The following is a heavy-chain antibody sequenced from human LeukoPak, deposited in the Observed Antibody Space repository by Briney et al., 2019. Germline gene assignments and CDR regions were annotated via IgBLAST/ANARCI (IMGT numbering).Heavy chain of an antibody. CDR1: GFTFSNAW. V-gene: IGHV3-43*02. CDR2: ISGDGGST. D-gene: IGHD4-11*01. J-gene: IGHJ6*02. Sequence: GGSLRLSCAASGFTFSNAWMSWVRQAPGKGLEWVSLISGDGGSTYYADSVKGRFTISRDNSKNSLYLQMNSLRTEDTALYYCAKVPTVYYYYGMDVWGQGTTVTVSS. CDR3: AKVPTVYYYYGMDV.